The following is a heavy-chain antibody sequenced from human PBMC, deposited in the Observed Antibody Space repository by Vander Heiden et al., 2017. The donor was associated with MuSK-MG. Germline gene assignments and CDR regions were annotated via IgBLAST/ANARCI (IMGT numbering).Heavy chain of an antibody. J-gene: IGHJ4*02. CDR3: ARVSIAAGGYFDY. V-gene: IGHV4-39*01. Sequence: QLQLQESGPGLVKPSETLSLTCTVSGGSISSSSYYWGWIRQPPGKGLEWIGSIYYSGSTYYNPALKSRVTISVDTSKNQFSLKLSSVTAADTAVYYFARVSIAAGGYFDYWGQGTLVTVSS. D-gene: IGHD6-6*01. CDR1: GGSISSSSYY. CDR2: IYYSGST.